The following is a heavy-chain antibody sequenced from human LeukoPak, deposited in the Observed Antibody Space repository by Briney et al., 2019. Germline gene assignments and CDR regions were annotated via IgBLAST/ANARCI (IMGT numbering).Heavy chain of an antibody. CDR2: ISAYNGNT. CDR1: GYTFTSYY. Sequence: ASVKVSCKASGYTFTSYYMHWVRQAPGQGLEWMGWISAYNGNTNYAQKLQGRVTMTTDTSTSTAYMELRSLRSDDTAVYYCARDSSSGWYLFNWFDPWGQGTLVTVSS. D-gene: IGHD6-19*01. V-gene: IGHV1-18*04. CDR3: ARDSSSGWYLFNWFDP. J-gene: IGHJ5*02.